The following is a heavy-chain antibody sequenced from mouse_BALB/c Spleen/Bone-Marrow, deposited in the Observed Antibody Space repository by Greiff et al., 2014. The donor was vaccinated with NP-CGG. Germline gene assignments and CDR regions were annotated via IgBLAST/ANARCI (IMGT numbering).Heavy chain of an antibody. CDR3: AIYYYGSSGFAY. Sequence: VQLQQSGAELVKPGASVKLSCTASGFNIKDTYMHWVKQRPEQGLEWIGRIDPANGSTKYDPKFQGKATITADTSSNTAYLQXSSLTSEDTAVYYCAIYYYGSSGFAYWGQGTLVTVSA. D-gene: IGHD1-1*01. CDR1: GFNIKDTY. J-gene: IGHJ3*01. CDR2: IDPANGST. V-gene: IGHV14-3*02.